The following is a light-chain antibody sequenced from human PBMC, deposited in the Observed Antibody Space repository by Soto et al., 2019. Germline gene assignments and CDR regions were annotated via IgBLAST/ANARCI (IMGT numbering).Light chain of an antibody. CDR3: QQYGSSLLS. V-gene: IGKV3-20*01. CDR2: GAS. J-gene: IGKJ4*01. CDR1: QSVYSSY. Sequence: EVVLTQSPGTLSLSPLERVTLSFRASQSVYSSYLAWYQQRPGQAPRLLIYGASSRATGIPDRFTGSGSGTDFTLTITRLEPEDFAVYYCQQYGSSLLSFGGGTKVDIK.